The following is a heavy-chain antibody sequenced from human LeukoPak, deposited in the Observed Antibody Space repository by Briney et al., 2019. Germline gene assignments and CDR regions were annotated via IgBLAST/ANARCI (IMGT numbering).Heavy chain of an antibody. Sequence: ASGPTLVNPTQTLTLTCTFSGFSLSTSGMRVSWIRQPPGKALEWLARIDWDDDKFYSTSLKTRLTISKDTSKNQVVLTMTNMDPVDTATYYRARTGFGPSLGAFDIWGQGTMVTVSS. J-gene: IGHJ3*02. CDR1: GFSLSTSGMR. CDR3: ARTGFGPSLGAFDI. V-gene: IGHV2-70*04. CDR2: IDWDDDK. D-gene: IGHD3-10*01.